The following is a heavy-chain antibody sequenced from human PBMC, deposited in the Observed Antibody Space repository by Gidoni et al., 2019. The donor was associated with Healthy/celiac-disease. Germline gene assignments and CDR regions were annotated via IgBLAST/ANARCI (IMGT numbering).Heavy chain of an antibody. D-gene: IGHD3-22*01. CDR2: IYWADDK. J-gene: IGHJ4*02. CDR3: AHSLGRVITHYFDY. Sequence: QITLKESGPTLVKPTQTLTLTCTFSGFSLSTSGVGVGWIRQPPGKALEWLALIYWADDKRYSPSLKSRLTITKDTSKNQVVLTMTNMDPVDTATYYCAHSLGRVITHYFDYWGQGTLVTVSS. CDR1: GFSLSTSGVG. V-gene: IGHV2-5*02.